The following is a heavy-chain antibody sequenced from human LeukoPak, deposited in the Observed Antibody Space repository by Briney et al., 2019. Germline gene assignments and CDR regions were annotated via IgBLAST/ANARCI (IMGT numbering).Heavy chain of an antibody. CDR3: AKDQQRSVAAIYYFDY. CDR1: GFTFSSYG. CDR2: ISGSGGST. V-gene: IGHV3-23*01. D-gene: IGHD5-12*01. J-gene: IGHJ4*02. Sequence: PGGSLRLSCGASGFTFSSYGMSWVRQAPGKGLEWVSAISGSGGSTYYADSVKGRFTISRDNSMNTLYLQMNSLRAEDTAVYYCAKDQQRSVAAIYYFDYWGQGTLVTVSS.